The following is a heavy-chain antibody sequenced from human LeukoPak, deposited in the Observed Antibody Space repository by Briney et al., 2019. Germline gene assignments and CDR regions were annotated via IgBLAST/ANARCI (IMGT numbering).Heavy chain of an antibody. CDR2: INHSGST. Sequence: SETLSLTCAVYGGSFSGYYWSWIRQPPGKGLEWIGEINHSGSTNYNPSLKSRVTISVDTSKNQFSLKLSSVTAADTAVYYCARGFYCSSTSCYYYYGMDVWGQGTTVTVSS. CDR1: GGSFSGYY. J-gene: IGHJ6*02. CDR3: ARGFYCSSTSCYYYYGMDV. D-gene: IGHD2-2*01. V-gene: IGHV4-34*01.